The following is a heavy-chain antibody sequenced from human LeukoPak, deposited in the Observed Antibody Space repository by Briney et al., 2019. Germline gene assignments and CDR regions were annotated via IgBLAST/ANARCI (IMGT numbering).Heavy chain of an antibody. J-gene: IGHJ4*02. Sequence: GRSLRLSCAASGFNFNVYAMHWVRQAPGKGLEWVSGISWNSRSLGYAGSVKGRFTVSRDNAKNSLYLQMNSLRAEDMALYYCVKGETAVAGGAFDYWGQGTLVTVSS. D-gene: IGHD6-19*01. CDR2: ISWNSRSL. CDR1: GFNFNVYA. V-gene: IGHV3-9*03. CDR3: VKGETAVAGGAFDY.